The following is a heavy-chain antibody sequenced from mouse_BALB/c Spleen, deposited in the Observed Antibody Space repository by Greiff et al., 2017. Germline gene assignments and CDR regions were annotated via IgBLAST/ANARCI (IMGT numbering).Heavy chain of an antibody. CDR1: GYTFTSYW. D-gene: IGHD4-1*01. V-gene: IGHV1-7*01. J-gene: IGHJ4*01. Sequence: VQLQQSGAELAKPGASVKMSCKASGYTFTSYWMHWVKQRPGQGLEWIGYINPSTGYTEYNQKFKDKATLTADKSSSTAYMQLSSLTSEDSAVYYCARGLTGTGAMDYWGQGTSVTVSS. CDR3: ARGLTGTGAMDY. CDR2: INPSTGYT.